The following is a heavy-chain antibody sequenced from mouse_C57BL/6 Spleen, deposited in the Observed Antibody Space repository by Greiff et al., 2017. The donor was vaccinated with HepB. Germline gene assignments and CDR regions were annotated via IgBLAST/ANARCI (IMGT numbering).Heavy chain of an antibody. Sequence: EVQVVESGGGLVKPGGSLKLSCAASGFTFSSYAMSWVRQTPEKRLEWVATISDGGSYTYYPDNVKGRFTISRDNAKNNLYLQMSHLKSEDTAMYYCARDYYDYGWFAYWGQGTLVTVSA. D-gene: IGHD2-4*01. V-gene: IGHV5-4*01. CDR3: ARDYYDYGWFAY. CDR1: GFTFSSYA. CDR2: ISDGGSYT. J-gene: IGHJ3*01.